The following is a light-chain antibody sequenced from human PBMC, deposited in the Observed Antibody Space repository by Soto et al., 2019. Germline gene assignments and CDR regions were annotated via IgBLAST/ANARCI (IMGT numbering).Light chain of an antibody. V-gene: IGKV3-11*01. Sequence: EIVLTQSPATLSLSPGERATLSCRASQSVSSYLAWYQQKPGQAPRLLIYDASNRATGIPARFSGSGSGTDSTLTISSLEPEDFAVYHCQQYNNWPGTFGQGTKVDIK. J-gene: IGKJ1*01. CDR2: DAS. CDR3: QQYNNWPGT. CDR1: QSVSSY.